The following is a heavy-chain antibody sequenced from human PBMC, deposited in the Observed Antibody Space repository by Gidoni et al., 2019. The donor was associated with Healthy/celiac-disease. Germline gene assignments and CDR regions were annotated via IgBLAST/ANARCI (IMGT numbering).Heavy chain of an antibody. V-gene: IGHV3-9*01. Sequence: EVQLVESGGGLVQPGRSLRFSCAASGFTFDDYAMHWVRQAPGKGQEWVSGISWNSGSIGYADSVKGRFTISKDNAKNSLYLQMNSLRAEDTALYYCAKDLVGDGDYVNAFDIWGQGTMVTVSS. CDR2: ISWNSGSI. CDR3: AKDLVGDGDYVNAFDI. D-gene: IGHD4-17*01. CDR1: GFTFDDYA. J-gene: IGHJ3*02.